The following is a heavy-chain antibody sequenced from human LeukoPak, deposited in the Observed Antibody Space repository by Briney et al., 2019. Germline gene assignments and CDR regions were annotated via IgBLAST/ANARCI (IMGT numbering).Heavy chain of an antibody. CDR1: GVSISTYY. J-gene: IGHJ4*02. CDR2: IYYSGST. D-gene: IGHD4-17*01. Sequence: SETLSLTCTVSGVSISTYYWSWIRQPPGKGLEWIGYIYYSGSTNYNPSLKSRVTISVDTSKNQFSLKLSSVTAADTAVYYCARGLGDYLRAFFDYWGQGTLVTVSS. CDR3: ARGLGDYLRAFFDY. V-gene: IGHV4-59*01.